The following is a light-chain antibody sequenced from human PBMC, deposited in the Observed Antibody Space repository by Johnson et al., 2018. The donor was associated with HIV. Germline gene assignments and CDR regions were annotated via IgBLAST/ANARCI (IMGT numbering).Light chain of an antibody. CDR1: SSNIGNNY. CDR2: DNN. Sequence: QSVLTQPPSVSAAPGQKVTISCSGSSSNIGNNYVSWYQQLPGTAPKLLIYDNNKRPSGIPDRLSGSKSGTSATLGLTGLPTGDEADYYCGTWDSSLSAEVFGTGTKVTVL. CDR3: GTWDSSLSAEV. J-gene: IGLJ1*01. V-gene: IGLV1-51*01.